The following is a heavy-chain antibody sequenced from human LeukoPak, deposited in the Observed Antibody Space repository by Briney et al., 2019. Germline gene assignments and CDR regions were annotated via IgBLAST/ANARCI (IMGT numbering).Heavy chain of an antibody. D-gene: IGHD6-19*01. Sequence: SETLSLTCTVSGGSINSYYWSWIRQPAGKGLEWIGRVYISGSTNYNPSLRSRVIMSVDTSKNQFSLKLSSVTAADTAVYYCARGGSGWANTYYFDYWGQGTLVTVSS. V-gene: IGHV4-4*07. CDR1: GGSINSYY. CDR2: VYISGST. J-gene: IGHJ4*02. CDR3: ARGGSGWANTYYFDY.